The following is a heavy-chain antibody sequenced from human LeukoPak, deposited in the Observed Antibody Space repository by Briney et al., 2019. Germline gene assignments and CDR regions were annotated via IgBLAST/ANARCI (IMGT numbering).Heavy chain of an antibody. D-gene: IGHD3-10*01. Sequence: SETLSLTCTVSVGSISSYYWSWLRQPPGKGLEWIGYIYYSGSTNYNPSLKSRVTISVDTSKNQFSLKLSSVTAADTAVYYCARSDYYGSGSYAPFDYWGQGTLVTVSS. CDR2: IYYSGST. CDR1: VGSISSYY. CDR3: ARSDYYGSGSYAPFDY. V-gene: IGHV4-59*01. J-gene: IGHJ4*02.